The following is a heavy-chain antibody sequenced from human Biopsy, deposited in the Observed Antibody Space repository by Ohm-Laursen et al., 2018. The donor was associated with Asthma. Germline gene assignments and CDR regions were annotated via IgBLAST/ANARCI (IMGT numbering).Heavy chain of an antibody. Sequence: GTLSLTWSVYGGSISSFYWSWIRQSPEKGLEWMGYVYWTGSTNYNPSLKSRITMSVDTSKNRMFLESTSVTAADTAIYYCVRAVRNEQWLAPFDYWGQGKPVTVSS. J-gene: IGHJ4*02. CDR2: VYWTGST. D-gene: IGHD6-19*01. V-gene: IGHV4-59*01. CDR3: VRAVRNEQWLAPFDY. CDR1: GGSISSFY.